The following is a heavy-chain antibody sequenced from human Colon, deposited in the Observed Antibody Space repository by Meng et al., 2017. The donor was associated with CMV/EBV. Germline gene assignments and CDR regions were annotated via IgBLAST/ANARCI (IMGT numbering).Heavy chain of an antibody. CDR2: IYYTGGT. D-gene: IGHD6-13*01. J-gene: IGHJ4*02. CDR1: GGSISSPSYY. Sequence: QWKLQESGPRLLKPPETLSLTCTVSGGSISSPSYYWAWVRQPPGKGLEWIGSIYYTGGTFYSPSLKSRVTISIDTSKNHFSLKLNSVTAADTAMYYCTRETGGSSLAYWGQGILVTVSS. CDR3: TRETGGSSLAY. V-gene: IGHV4-39*02.